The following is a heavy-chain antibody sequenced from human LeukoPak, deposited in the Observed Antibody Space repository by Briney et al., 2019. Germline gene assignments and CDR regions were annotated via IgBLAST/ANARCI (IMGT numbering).Heavy chain of an antibody. J-gene: IGHJ6*02. CDR1: RFIFSSYS. V-gene: IGHV3-21*04. Sequence: GGSLRLSCAASRFIFSSYSMNWVRQAPGKGLEWVSYISDSSSYTYYADSVKGRFTISRDNAKNSLYLQMNSLRAEDTAIYYXXXXREEKARIGGMDVWGQGTTVTVSS. D-gene: IGHD3-16*01. CDR2: ISDSSSYT. CDR3: XXXREEKARIGGMDV.